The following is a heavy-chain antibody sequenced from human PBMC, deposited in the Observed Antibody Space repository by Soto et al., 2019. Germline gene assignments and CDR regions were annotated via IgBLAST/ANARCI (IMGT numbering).Heavy chain of an antibody. CDR1: GYTFTSYG. V-gene: IGHV1-18*01. J-gene: IGHJ6*02. CDR2: ISAYNGNT. Sequence: GASVKVSCKTSGYTFTSYGISWVRQAPGQGLEWMGWISAYNGNTNYAQKLQGRVTMTTDTSTSTAYMELRSLRSDDTAVYYCAREVVRWLVRGYYGMDVWGQGTTVTVSS. D-gene: IGHD3-10*01. CDR3: AREVVRWLVRGYYGMDV.